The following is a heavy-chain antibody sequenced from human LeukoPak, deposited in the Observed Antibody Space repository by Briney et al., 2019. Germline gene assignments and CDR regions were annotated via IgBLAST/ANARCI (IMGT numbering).Heavy chain of an antibody. J-gene: IGHJ3*02. D-gene: IGHD6-19*01. Sequence: GGSLRLSCAASGNYWMHWVRQAPGKGLVWVSHINSDGSWTSYADSVKGRFTISRDNAKNTLYLQMNSLRVEDMAVYYCARGLSIGVTGGLTAFDIWGQGTMVTVS. V-gene: IGHV3-74*01. CDR2: INSDGSWT. CDR3: ARGLSIGVTGGLTAFDI. CDR1: GNYW.